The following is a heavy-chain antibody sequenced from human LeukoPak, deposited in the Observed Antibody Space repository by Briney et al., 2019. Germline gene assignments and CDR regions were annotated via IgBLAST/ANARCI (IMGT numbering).Heavy chain of an antibody. J-gene: IGHJ3*01. D-gene: IGHD3-10*01. CDR1: GYKFTDYW. CDR2: VYPGDSDT. V-gene: IGHV5-51*01. Sequence: GESLKISCQASGYKFTDYWIGWVRQMPGKGLEWMGIVYPGDSDTKFSPSFQGQVTISVDKSITTAYLQWSSLKASDTAMYYSAKRRSIYGNDAFDAWGQGTMVTVSS. CDR3: AKRRSIYGNDAFDA.